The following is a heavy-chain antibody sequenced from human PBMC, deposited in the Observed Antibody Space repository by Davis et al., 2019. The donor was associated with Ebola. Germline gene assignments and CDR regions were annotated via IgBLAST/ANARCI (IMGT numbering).Heavy chain of an antibody. CDR2: INSDGSST. Sequence: HTGGSLRLSCAASGFTFSSYWMHWVRQAPGTGLVWVSRINSDGSSTSYADSVKGRFTISRDNAKNTLYLQMNSLRAEDTAVYYCARDPHCSGGSCFGMDVWGQGTTVTVSS. CDR3: ARDPHCSGGSCFGMDV. D-gene: IGHD2-15*01. CDR1: GFTFSSYW. V-gene: IGHV3-74*01. J-gene: IGHJ6*02.